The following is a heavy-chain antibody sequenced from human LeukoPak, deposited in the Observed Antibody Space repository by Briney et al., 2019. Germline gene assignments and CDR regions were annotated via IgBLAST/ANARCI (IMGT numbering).Heavy chain of an antibody. CDR2: ISAYNGNT. V-gene: IGHV1-18*01. CDR1: GYTFTIYG. D-gene: IGHD2-2*01. Sequence: GASVKVSCKASGYTFTIYGISRVRQAPGQGLEGMGGISAYNGNTNYAQKLQGRVTMNTDTSPSTAYMELRGLRSDRTAVYCVSRGDIVVVPAAIWGQGTLVTVSS. J-gene: IGHJ4*01. CDR3: SRGDIVVVPAAI.